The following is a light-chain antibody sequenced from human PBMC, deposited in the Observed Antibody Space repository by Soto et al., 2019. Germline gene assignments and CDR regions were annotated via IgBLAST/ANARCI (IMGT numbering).Light chain of an antibody. Sequence: EIVLTQSPGTLSLSPGERATLSCRPSQTVRNNYLAWYQQKPGQAPRVLICDASSRATGIPDRFSGGGSGTDFTLTISRLEPEDFAVYYCQQFSSYPLTFGGGTKVDI. CDR3: QQFSSYPLT. CDR1: QTVRNNY. J-gene: IGKJ4*01. V-gene: IGKV3-20*01. CDR2: DAS.